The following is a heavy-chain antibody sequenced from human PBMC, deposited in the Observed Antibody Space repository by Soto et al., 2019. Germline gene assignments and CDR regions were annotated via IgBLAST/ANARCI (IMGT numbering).Heavy chain of an antibody. CDR2: INYSGNI. CDR3: GRQVFPTFGENYFDN. J-gene: IGHJ4*02. Sequence: PSESLSLTCTVSGDSIFGSSYFWALFHQPPGKGLEWIGSINYSGNIYYNPSLTGRMTISVDTSKNHFSLVLSSVTASDTAVYFCGRQVFPTFGENYFDNWGQGTLVTVSS. D-gene: IGHD3-3*01. V-gene: IGHV4-39*01. CDR1: GDSIFGSSYF.